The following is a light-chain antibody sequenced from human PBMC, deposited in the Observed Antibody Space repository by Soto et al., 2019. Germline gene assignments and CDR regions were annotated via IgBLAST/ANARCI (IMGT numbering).Light chain of an antibody. CDR2: YDN. CDR1: NIGSKS. V-gene: IGLV3-21*04. J-gene: IGLJ2*01. CDR3: QVWDTSSDHVV. Sequence: SYELTQPPSVSVAPGKTARITCGGNNIGSKSVHWYQQKPGQAPVLVIYYDNTRPAGIPERISGSNSGNTATLTFSRVEAGDEVDYYCQVWDTSSDHVVFGGGTKLTVL.